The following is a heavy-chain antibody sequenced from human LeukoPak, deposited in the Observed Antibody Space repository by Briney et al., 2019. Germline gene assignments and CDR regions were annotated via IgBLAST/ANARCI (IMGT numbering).Heavy chain of an antibody. V-gene: IGHV4-34*01. D-gene: IGHD5-12*01. Sequence: PSETLSLTCAVYGDSFSGYYWSWIRQPPGKGLEWIAEINHRGTTHYNPSLKSRVNISADTSKNQFSLKLSSVTAADTAVYYCARHAESGYDRFDHWGQGTLVTVSS. CDR1: GDSFSGYY. CDR2: INHRGTT. CDR3: ARHAESGYDRFDH. J-gene: IGHJ4*02.